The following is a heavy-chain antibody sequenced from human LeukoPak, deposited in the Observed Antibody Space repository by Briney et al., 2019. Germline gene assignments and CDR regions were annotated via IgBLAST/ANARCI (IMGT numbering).Heavy chain of an antibody. J-gene: IGHJ5*02. CDR1: GGSISSYY. Sequence: SETLSLTCTVSGGSISSYYWSWIRQPPGKGLEWIGYIYYSGSTNYNPSLKSRDTISVDTSKNQFSLKLSSVTAADTAVYYCAREVMVRGAPATSWFDPWGQGTLVTVSS. CDR3: AREVMVRGAPATSWFDP. V-gene: IGHV4-59*01. D-gene: IGHD3-10*01. CDR2: IYYSGST.